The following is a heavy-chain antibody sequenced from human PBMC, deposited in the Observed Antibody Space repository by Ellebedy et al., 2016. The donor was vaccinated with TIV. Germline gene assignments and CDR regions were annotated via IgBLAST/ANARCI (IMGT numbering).Heavy chain of an antibody. J-gene: IGHJ4*02. V-gene: IGHV3-7*01. Sequence: GESLKISXATSGFMFSSYWMSWVRQAPGKGLEWVANIKQDGSEKYYVDSVKGRFTISRDNAKNSLYLQMNSLRAEDTAVYYCARDRYSSGWMPFEYWGQGTLVTVSS. CDR1: GFMFSSYW. CDR2: IKQDGSEK. CDR3: ARDRYSSGWMPFEY. D-gene: IGHD6-19*01.